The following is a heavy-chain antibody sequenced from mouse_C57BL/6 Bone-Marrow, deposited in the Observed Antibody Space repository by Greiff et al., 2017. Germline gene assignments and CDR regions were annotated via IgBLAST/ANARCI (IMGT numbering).Heavy chain of an antibody. CDR3: ANSYYFDY. CDR1: GYSFTSYY. V-gene: IGHV1-66*01. Sequence: VKLQASGPELVKPGASVKISCKPSGYSFTSYYIHWVKQRPGQGLEWIGWIYPGSGNTKYNEKFKGKATLTAYTSSSTAYMQLSSLTSEDSAVYYCANSYYFDYWGQGTTLTVSS. CDR2: IYPGSGNT. J-gene: IGHJ2*01.